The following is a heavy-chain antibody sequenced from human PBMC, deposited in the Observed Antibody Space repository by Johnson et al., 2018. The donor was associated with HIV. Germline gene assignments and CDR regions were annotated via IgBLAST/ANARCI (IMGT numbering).Heavy chain of an antibody. D-gene: IGHD5-18*01. CDR3: ARAGPAESGTARVAFDI. CDR2: IYSGGST. Sequence: VQLVESGGGVVQPGGSLRLSCAASGFTVSSNYMSWVRQAPGKGLEWVSVIYSGGSTYYADSVKGRFTISRDNSKNTLYLQMNSLRAEETAVYYCARAGPAESGTARVAFDIWGQGTMVTVSS. V-gene: IGHV3-66*02. J-gene: IGHJ3*02. CDR1: GFTVSSNY.